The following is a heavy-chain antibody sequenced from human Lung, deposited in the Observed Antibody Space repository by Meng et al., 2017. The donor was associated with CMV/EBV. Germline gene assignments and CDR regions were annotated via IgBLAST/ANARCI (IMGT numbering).Heavy chain of an antibody. CDR1: GFTFSNAW. Sequence: GGSXRLXCAASGFTFSNAWMSRVRQAPGKGLEWVGRIKSKTDGGTTDYAAPVKGRFTISRDDSKDTQYQQMNSMKTEDTAVYCGTTDAPSCDYGDIAFDYWXQGTXVTVSS. CDR3: TTDAPSCDYGDIAFDY. V-gene: IGHV3-15*01. J-gene: IGHJ4*02. CDR2: IKSKTDGGTT. D-gene: IGHD4-17*01.